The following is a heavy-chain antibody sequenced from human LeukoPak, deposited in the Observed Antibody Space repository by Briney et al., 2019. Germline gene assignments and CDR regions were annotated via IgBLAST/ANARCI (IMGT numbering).Heavy chain of an antibody. J-gene: IGHJ3*02. CDR2: INNDGSST. Sequence: PGGSLRLSCAASGFTFSSYWMHWVRQAPGKGLVWVSRINNDGSSTSYADSVKGRFTISRDNAKNTLYLQMNSLRAEDTAVYYCARDLITTTRWLLLGGTNDAFDIWGQGTMVTVSS. CDR1: GFTFSSYW. V-gene: IGHV3-74*01. D-gene: IGHD1-1*01. CDR3: ARDLITTTRWLLLGGTNDAFDI.